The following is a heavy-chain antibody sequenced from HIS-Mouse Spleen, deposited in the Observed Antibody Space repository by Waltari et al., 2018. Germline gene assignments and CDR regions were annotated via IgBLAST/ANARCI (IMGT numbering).Heavy chain of an antibody. V-gene: IGHV4-34*01. CDR3: ARGSTYYYDSSGYYWFDP. Sequence: QVQLQQWGAGLLKPSETLSLTCAVYGGSFSGYYWSWIRQPPGKGLEWIGEINHSGSNNYNPSLKSRVTISVDTSKNQFSLKLSFVTAADTAVYYCARGSTYYYDSSGYYWFDPWGQGTLVTVSS. CDR2: INHSGSN. CDR1: GGSFSGYY. D-gene: IGHD3-22*01. J-gene: IGHJ5*02.